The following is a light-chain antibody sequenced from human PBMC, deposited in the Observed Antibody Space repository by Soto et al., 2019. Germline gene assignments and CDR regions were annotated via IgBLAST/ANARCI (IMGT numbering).Light chain of an antibody. Sequence: SPVTQLGAVSGSPGQSVTISCTGTSRDGGGYNFVSWYQQHVGKAPKLMIYGVNKRPSGVPDRFSGSKSGNTAYLTISGFQAEDEADYYCCSYAGNYMYVFGGGTKVTVL. V-gene: IGLV2-11*01. CDR1: SRDGGGYNF. J-gene: IGLJ1*01. CDR2: GVN. CDR3: CSYAGNYMYV.